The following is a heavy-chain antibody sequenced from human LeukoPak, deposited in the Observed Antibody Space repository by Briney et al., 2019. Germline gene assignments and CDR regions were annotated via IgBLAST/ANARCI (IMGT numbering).Heavy chain of an antibody. Sequence: GGSLRLSCAASGFTFSSYGMLWVRQAPGKGLEWVAVISYDGSNKYYADSVKGRFTISRDNSKNTLYLQMNSLRAKDTAVYYCARSPLGTTVTLFDYWGQGTLVTVSS. J-gene: IGHJ4*02. V-gene: IGHV3-30*03. CDR1: GFTFSSYG. CDR2: ISYDGSNK. CDR3: ARSPLGTTVTLFDY. D-gene: IGHD4-17*01.